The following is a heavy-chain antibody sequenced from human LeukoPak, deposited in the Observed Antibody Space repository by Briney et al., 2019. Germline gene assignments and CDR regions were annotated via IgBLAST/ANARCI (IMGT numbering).Heavy chain of an antibody. CDR2: IKSKTDGGTT. CDR1: GFTFSNAW. CDR3: TTDSHVRQWLVGAQFDY. V-gene: IGHV3-15*01. J-gene: IGHJ4*02. D-gene: IGHD6-19*01. Sequence: PGGSRRLSCAASGFTFSNAWMSWVRQAPGKGLEWVGRIKSKTDGGTTDYAAPVKGRFTISRDDSKNTLYLQINSLKTEDTAVYYCTTDSHVRQWLVGAQFDYWGQGTLVTVSS.